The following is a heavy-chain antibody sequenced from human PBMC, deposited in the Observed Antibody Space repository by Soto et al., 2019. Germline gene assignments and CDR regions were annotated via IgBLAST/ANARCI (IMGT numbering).Heavy chain of an antibody. J-gene: IGHJ4*02. CDR2: IYYSGST. V-gene: IGHV4-30-4*01. CDR3: ARAAQGYFDY. D-gene: IGHD6-25*01. Sequence: SETLSLTCTVSGGSISSGDYYWSWIRQPPGKGLEWIGYIYYSGSTYYNPSLKSRVTISVDTSKNQFSLKLSSVAAADTDVYYCARAAQGYFDYSGQGTLVTVYS. CDR1: GGSISSGDYY.